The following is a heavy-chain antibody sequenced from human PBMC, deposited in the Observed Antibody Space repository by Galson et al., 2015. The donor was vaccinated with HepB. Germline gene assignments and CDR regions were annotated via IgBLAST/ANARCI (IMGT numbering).Heavy chain of an antibody. Sequence: ETLSLTCTVSGGSMNDYYWTWIRQPPGKGLEWIGHVYYTGSTRYNPSLKSRVTISVDTSKNQFSLKPTSLTVADTAVYFCARVVGQWLIHDAFDLWGQGTLVTVSS. J-gene: IGHJ3*01. V-gene: IGHV4-59*01. CDR1: GGSMNDYY. CDR2: VYYTGST. CDR3: ARVVGQWLIHDAFDL. D-gene: IGHD6-19*01.